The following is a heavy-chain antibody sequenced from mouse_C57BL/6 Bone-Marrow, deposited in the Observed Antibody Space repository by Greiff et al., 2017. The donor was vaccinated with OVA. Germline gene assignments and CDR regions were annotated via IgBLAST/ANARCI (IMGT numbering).Heavy chain of an antibody. CDR3: ARSGYGNYYAMDY. J-gene: IGHJ4*01. V-gene: IGHV1-54*01. CDR2: INPGSGGT. Sequence: VQLQQSGAELVRPGTSVKVSCKASGYAFTNYLIEWVKQRPGQGLEWIGVINPGSGGTNYNEKFKGKATLTADKSSSTAYMQLSSLTSEDSAVYFCARSGYGNYYAMDYWGQGTSVTGSS. D-gene: IGHD2-1*01. CDR1: GYAFTNYL.